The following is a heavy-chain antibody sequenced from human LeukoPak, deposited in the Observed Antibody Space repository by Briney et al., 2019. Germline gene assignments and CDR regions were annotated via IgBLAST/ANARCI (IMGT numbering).Heavy chain of an antibody. D-gene: IGHD6-25*01. Sequence: ASETLSLTCTVSGVSISSYFWSWIRQPPGKGLEWIGYIYYSGSTNYNPSLKSRVTISVDTSKNQFSLKLSSVTAADTAVYYCASARLGSGLEGAFDIWGQGTMVTVSS. V-gene: IGHV4-59*01. CDR2: IYYSGST. J-gene: IGHJ3*02. CDR3: ASARLGSGLEGAFDI. CDR1: GVSISSYF.